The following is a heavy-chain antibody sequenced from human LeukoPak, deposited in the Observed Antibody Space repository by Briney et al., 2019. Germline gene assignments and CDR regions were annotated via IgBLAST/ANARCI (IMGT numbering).Heavy chain of an antibody. J-gene: IGHJ4*02. Sequence: SETLSLTCTVSGGSISSSSYYWGWIRQPPGKGLEWIGSIYYSGSTYYNPSLKSRVTISVDTSKNQFSLKLSSVTAADTAVYYCARIDTGCYFYYWGQGTLVSVSS. D-gene: IGHD3-10*01. V-gene: IGHV4-39*07. CDR3: ARIDTGCYFYY. CDR2: IYYSGST. CDR1: GGSISSSSYY.